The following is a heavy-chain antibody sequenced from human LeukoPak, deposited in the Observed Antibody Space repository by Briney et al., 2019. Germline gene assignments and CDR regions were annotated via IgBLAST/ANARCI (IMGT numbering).Heavy chain of an antibody. CDR3: ARDRCTNGVCYYDY. CDR1: GFTFSSYA. CDR2: IWYDGSIK. D-gene: IGHD2-8*01. Sequence: GGSPRLSCAASGFTFSSYAMHWVRQAPGKGREWVAVIWYDGSIKYYGDSVKGRFTISRDNPKNTLYLQMNSLRAEDTAVYYCARDRCTNGVCYYDYWGQGTLVTVS. V-gene: IGHV3-33*01. J-gene: IGHJ4*02.